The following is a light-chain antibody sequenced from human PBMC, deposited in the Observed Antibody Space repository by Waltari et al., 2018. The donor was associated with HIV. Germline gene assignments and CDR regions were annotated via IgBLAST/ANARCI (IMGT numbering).Light chain of an antibody. CDR3: QQYYTTPLT. J-gene: IGKJ4*01. CDR2: WAS. V-gene: IGKV4-1*01. CDR1: QSVLYSSNNKKY. Sequence: DIVMTQSPDSLAGSLGERAPINCKSSQSVLYSSNNKKYLAWYQQKPGQPPKLLIYWASTRESGVPDRFSGSGSGTDFTLTISSLQAEDVAVYYCQQYYTTPLTFGGGTKVEIK.